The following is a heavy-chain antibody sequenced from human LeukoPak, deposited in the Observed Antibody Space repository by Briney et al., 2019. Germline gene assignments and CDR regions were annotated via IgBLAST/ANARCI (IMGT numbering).Heavy chain of an antibody. CDR1: GFTFSSYW. CDR2: IKRDGSEK. D-gene: IGHD6-6*01. Sequence: QPGGSLRLSCAASGFTFSSYWMSWVRQAPGKGLEWVANIKRDGSEKYYVDSVKGRFTISRDNAKNSLYLQMNSLRAEDTAVYYCARERWGSSSCFDYWGQGTLVTVSS. V-gene: IGHV3-7*01. J-gene: IGHJ4*02. CDR3: ARERWGSSSCFDY.